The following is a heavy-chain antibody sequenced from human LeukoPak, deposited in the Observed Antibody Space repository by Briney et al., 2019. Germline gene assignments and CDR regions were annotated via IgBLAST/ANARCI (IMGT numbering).Heavy chain of an antibody. CDR2: IYYSGST. V-gene: IGHV4-4*02. D-gene: IGHD5-24*01. Sequence: PSETLSLTCAVSGASISSPNWWSWVRQPPGKGLEWIGSIYYSGSTYYNPSLKSRVTISVDTSKNQFSLKLSSVSAADTAVYYCAREEMATIYWGQGTLVTVSS. CDR3: AREEMATIY. J-gene: IGHJ4*02. CDR1: GASISSPNW.